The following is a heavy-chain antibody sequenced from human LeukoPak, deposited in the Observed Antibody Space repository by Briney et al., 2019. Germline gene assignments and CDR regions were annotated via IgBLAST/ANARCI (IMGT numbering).Heavy chain of an antibody. J-gene: IGHJ4*02. D-gene: IGHD3/OR15-3a*01. V-gene: IGHV3-30-3*01. CDR3: ARDQGMDYYFDY. CDR1: GFTFSSYA. Sequence: GGSLRLSCAASGFTFSSYAMHWVRQAPGKGLEWVAVISYDGSNKYYADSVKGRFTISRDNSKNTLYLQMNSLRAEDTAVYYYARDQGMDYYFDYWGQGTLVTVSS. CDR2: ISYDGSNK.